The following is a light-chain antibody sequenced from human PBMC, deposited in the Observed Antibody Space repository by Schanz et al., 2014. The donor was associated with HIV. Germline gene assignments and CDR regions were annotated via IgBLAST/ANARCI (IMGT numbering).Light chain of an antibody. CDR3: QQYGSSPWT. CDR1: QTINNN. V-gene: IGKV3-20*01. Sequence: EIVMTQSPATLSVSPGERATLSCRASQTINNNLAWYQQSPGQAPRLLIYGASTRASGIPDRFSGSGSGTDFSLTISRLEPEDFAVYYCQQYGSSPWTFGQGTKVEIK. CDR2: GAS. J-gene: IGKJ1*01.